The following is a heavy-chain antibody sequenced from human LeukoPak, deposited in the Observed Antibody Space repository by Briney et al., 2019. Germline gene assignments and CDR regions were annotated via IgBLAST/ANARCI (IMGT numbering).Heavy chain of an antibody. CDR3: ARGATSLSYFDS. CDR2: IYYSGST. CDR1: GGSISTYY. D-gene: IGHD2/OR15-2a*01. J-gene: IGHJ4*02. V-gene: IGHV4-59*01. Sequence: PSETLSLTCTVSGGSISTYYWSWIRQPPGKGLEWIGYIYYSGSTNHNPSLKSRVTISVDTSKNQFSLKLSSVTAADTAVYYCARGATSLSYFDSRGQGTLVSFSS.